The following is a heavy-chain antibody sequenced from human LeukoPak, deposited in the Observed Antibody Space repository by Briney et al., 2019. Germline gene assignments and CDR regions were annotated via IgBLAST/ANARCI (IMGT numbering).Heavy chain of an antibody. CDR3: ARGWDWFDP. CDR2: IIPIFGTA. Sequence: ASVKVSCKASGGTFSSYAVSWARQAPGQGLEWMGRIIPIFGTANYAQKFQGRVTITTDESTSTAYMELSSLRSEDTAVYYCARGWDWFDPWGQGTLVTVSS. D-gene: IGHD5-24*01. CDR1: GGTFSSYA. J-gene: IGHJ5*02. V-gene: IGHV1-69*05.